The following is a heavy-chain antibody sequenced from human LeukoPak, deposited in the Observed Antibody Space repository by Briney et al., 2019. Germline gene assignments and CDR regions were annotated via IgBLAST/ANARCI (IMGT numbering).Heavy chain of an antibody. Sequence: KPGGSLRPSRAASRFTTSTYSMNWVRKTPRNGEWLGSSNSSSGGYIYYADSLKERFTTSSDNAKHSLYLQIVRLRAEATALYCCARDQAWFYFGSGSYCFDYWGPGTLVTVSS. V-gene: IGHV3-21*06. J-gene: IGHJ4*02. D-gene: IGHD3-10*01. CDR3: ARDQAWFYFGSGSYCFDY. CDR2: NSSSGGYI. CDR1: RFTTSTYS.